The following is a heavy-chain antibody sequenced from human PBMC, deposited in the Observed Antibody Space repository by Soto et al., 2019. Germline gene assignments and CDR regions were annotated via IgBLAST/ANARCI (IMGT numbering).Heavy chain of an antibody. CDR3: ARDSPNDAFDI. CDR1: GDTFSTYA. V-gene: IGHV1-69*06. CDR2: LSPMFDTS. Sequence: QVQLVQSGTEMKEPGSSVKVSCMTSGDTFSTYAVHWVRQAPGQGLEWMGGLSPMFDTSSYAQNFQDRVTLTADKSTSTAYMELSSLRSDDTAVYYCARDSPNDAFDIWGQGTLVIVSS. J-gene: IGHJ3*02.